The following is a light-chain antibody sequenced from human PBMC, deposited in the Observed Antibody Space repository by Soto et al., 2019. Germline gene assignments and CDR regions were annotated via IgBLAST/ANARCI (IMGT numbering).Light chain of an antibody. CDR3: SSSAGSNNYV. Sequence: QSALTQPPSASESPGQSVTISCSGTSSDVGGYNFVSWYQQHPGKAPKFLIYEVRKRPSGVPARFSGSKSGNTASLTISGLQAEDEADYYCSSSAGSNNYVFGTGTKLTVL. J-gene: IGLJ1*01. V-gene: IGLV2-8*01. CDR2: EVR. CDR1: SSDVGGYNF.